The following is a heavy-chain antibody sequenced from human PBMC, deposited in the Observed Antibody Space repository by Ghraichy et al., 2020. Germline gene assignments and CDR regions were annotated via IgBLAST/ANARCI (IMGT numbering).Heavy chain of an antibody. J-gene: IGHJ4*02. CDR1: GFAFSSYG. Sequence: GESLNISCAASGFAFSSYGMHWVRQAPGKGLEWVAFAWYDGTDKYYSDSVRGRFTVSRDNFKNTVDLQMNVLRPDDTAVYYCAKGTGSGWAFDYWGQGILVSVSS. V-gene: IGHV3-30*02. CDR3: AKGTGSGWAFDY. CDR2: AWYDGTDK. D-gene: IGHD6-19*01.